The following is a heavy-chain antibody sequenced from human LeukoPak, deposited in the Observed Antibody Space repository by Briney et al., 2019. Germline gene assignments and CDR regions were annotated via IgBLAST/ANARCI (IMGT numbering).Heavy chain of an antibody. D-gene: IGHD2-2*01. V-gene: IGHV1-46*01. CDR1: GYTFTSYY. Sequence: ASVKVSCKASGYTFTSYYMHWVRQAPGQGLEWMGIINPSGGSTSYAQKFQGRVTMTRNTSISTAYMELSSLRSEDTAVYYCARADCSSTSCSNWFDPWGQGTLVTVSS. CDR2: INPSGGST. J-gene: IGHJ5*02. CDR3: ARADCSSTSCSNWFDP.